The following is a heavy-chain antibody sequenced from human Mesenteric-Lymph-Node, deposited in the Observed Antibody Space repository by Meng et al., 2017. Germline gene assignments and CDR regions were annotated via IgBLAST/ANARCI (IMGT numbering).Heavy chain of an antibody. V-gene: IGHV3-30-3*01. Sequence: QVQLVESGGVVVQPGMSLRLSCAASGFTFSSYAMHWVRQAPGKGLEWVAIISYDGSNKYYADSVKGRFTISRDNSKNTLYLQMNSLRPEDTAVYYCALSGYGYGEAFDYWGQGTLVTVSS. J-gene: IGHJ4*02. CDR2: ISYDGSNK. CDR3: ALSGYGYGEAFDY. D-gene: IGHD4-17*01. CDR1: GFTFSSYA.